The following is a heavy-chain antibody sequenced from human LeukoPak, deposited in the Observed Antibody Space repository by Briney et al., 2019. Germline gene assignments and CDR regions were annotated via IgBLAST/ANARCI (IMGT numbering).Heavy chain of an antibody. Sequence: SQTLSLTCAISGDSVSSNSAAWHWIRQSPSRGLEWLGRTYYRSKWYNDYAVSVKSRITINPDTSKNQFSLQLNSVTPEDTAVYYCARGGIRFLEWLLRFDPWGQGTLVTVSS. V-gene: IGHV6-1*01. CDR1: GDSVSSNSAA. J-gene: IGHJ5*02. CDR3: ARGGIRFLEWLLRFDP. D-gene: IGHD3-3*01. CDR2: TYYRSKWYN.